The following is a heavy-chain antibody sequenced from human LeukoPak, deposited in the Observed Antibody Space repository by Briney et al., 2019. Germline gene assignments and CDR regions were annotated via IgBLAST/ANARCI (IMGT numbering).Heavy chain of an antibody. CDR3: ARRAPPRLGGDYFDY. CDR1: SFTFSNAW. J-gene: IGHJ4*02. V-gene: IGHV3-15*07. Sequence: GGSLRLSCAASSFTFSNAWMNWVRQAPGKGLEWVGRIKSNPDGGAADYAAPVKGRFTISGDNSKNTLYLQMNSLRAEDTAVYYCARRAPPRLGGDYFDYWGQGTLVTVSS. CDR2: IKSNPDGGAA. D-gene: IGHD6-25*01.